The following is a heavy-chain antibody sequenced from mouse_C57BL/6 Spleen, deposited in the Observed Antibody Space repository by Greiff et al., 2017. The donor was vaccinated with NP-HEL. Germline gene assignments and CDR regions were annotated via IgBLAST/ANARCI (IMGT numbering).Heavy chain of an antibody. J-gene: IGHJ3*01. CDR1: GYTFTSYT. V-gene: IGHV1-4*01. Sequence: VKLVDSGAELARPGASVKMSCKASGYTFTSYTMHWVKQRPGQGLEWIGYINPSSGYTKYNQKFKDKATLTADKSSSTAYMQLSSLTSEDSAVYYCARSPLYDGYPAYWGQGTLVTVSA. CDR2: INPSSGYT. CDR3: ARSPLYDGYPAY. D-gene: IGHD2-3*01.